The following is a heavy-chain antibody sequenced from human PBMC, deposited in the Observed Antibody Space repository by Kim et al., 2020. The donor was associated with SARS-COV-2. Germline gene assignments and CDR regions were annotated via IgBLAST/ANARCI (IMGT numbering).Heavy chain of an antibody. D-gene: IGHD3-22*01. Sequence: SETLSLTCTVSGDSISSAGYYWSWVRQHPGKGLEWIGYIYYSGSTYYNPSLKSRVTISVDTSKNQFSLKLSSVTAADTAVYYCARGPSYDSSGRLFDPWGQGTLVTVSS. V-gene: IGHV4-31*03. CDR1: GDSISSAGYY. CDR2: IYYSGST. CDR3: ARGPSYDSSGRLFDP. J-gene: IGHJ5*02.